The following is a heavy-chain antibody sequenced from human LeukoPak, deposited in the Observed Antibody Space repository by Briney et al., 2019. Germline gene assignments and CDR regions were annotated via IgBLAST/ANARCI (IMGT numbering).Heavy chain of an antibody. D-gene: IGHD2-2*01. Sequence: SETLSLTCTVSRDSISGYSWSWIRQSPGGGLEWIGRIYTSGSTNYNPSLKSRVTMSVDTSKNQFSLKLSSVTAADTAVYYCARGPKVPAAIVYYYYYYMDVWGKGTTVTISS. CDR3: ARGPKVPAAIVYYYYYYMDV. CDR2: IYTSGST. J-gene: IGHJ6*03. V-gene: IGHV4-4*07. CDR1: RDSISGYS.